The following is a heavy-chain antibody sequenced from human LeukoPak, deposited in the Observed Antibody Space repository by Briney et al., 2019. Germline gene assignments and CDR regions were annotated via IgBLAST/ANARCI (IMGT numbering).Heavy chain of an antibody. Sequence: ASVKVSCKASGCTFTSYGISWVRQAPGQGLEWMGWISAYNGNTNYAQKLQGRVTMTTDTSTSTAYMELRSLRSDDTAVYYCARAEAEYYYDSSGYYPRDYWGQGTLVTVSS. D-gene: IGHD3-22*01. V-gene: IGHV1-18*01. CDR2: ISAYNGNT. J-gene: IGHJ4*02. CDR1: GCTFTSYG. CDR3: ARAEAEYYYDSSGYYPRDY.